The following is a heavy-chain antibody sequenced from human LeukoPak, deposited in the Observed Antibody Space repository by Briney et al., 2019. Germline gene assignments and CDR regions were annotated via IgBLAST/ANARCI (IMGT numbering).Heavy chain of an antibody. CDR3: ARSVPAAIKDYYYYYMDV. CDR1: GGSISSYY. Sequence: SETLSLTCTISGGSISSYYWSWIRQPPGKGLEWIGYIYYSGSTNYNPSLKSRVTISVDTSKNQFSLKLSSVTAADTAVYYCARSVPAAIKDYYYYYMDVWGKGTTVTVSS. D-gene: IGHD2-2*01. J-gene: IGHJ6*03. V-gene: IGHV4-59*12. CDR2: IYYSGST.